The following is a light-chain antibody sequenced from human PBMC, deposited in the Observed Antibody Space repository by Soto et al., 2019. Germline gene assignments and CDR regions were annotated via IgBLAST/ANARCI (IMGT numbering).Light chain of an antibody. V-gene: IGKV3-15*01. CDR3: QQYNNWPLWT. J-gene: IGKJ1*01. Sequence: EIVMTQSPATLSVSPGERATLSCRASQSVSSNLAWYQQKPGQAPRLLIYGASTRATGIPARFSGSGSGTEFTLTISSLQSKDFAVYYCQQYNNWPLWTCGQGTKVEIK. CDR2: GAS. CDR1: QSVSSN.